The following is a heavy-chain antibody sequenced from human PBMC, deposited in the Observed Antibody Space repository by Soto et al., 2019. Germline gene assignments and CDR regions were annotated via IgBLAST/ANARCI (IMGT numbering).Heavy chain of an antibody. CDR3: MALLSRRPY. Sequence: EVQLAESGGGLVQPGGSLRLSCVVSGFTLSDHDMDWVRQAPGKGLEWVGRSKRKVESYTKEYAASVKGRFTNSTHDSQNPLFLQMESLKTEDTAGYYCMALLSRRPYWGQGTLVTVSS. V-gene: IGHV3-72*01. J-gene: IGHJ4*02. CDR2: SKRKVESYTK. D-gene: IGHD5-12*01. CDR1: GFTLSDHD.